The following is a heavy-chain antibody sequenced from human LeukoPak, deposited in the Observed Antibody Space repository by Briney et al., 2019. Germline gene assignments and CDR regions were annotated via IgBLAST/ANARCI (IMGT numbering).Heavy chain of an antibody. CDR2: IYYSGST. Sequence: PSDTLSLTCAVSGYSISSSNWWGWIRQPPGKGLEWIGYIYYSGSTNYNPSLKSRVTISVDTSKNQFSLKLSSVTAADTAVYYCAGHFAVTTYANAFDIWGQGTMVTVSS. J-gene: IGHJ3*02. D-gene: IGHD4-11*01. CDR3: AGHFAVTTYANAFDI. V-gene: IGHV4-28*01. CDR1: GYSISSSNW.